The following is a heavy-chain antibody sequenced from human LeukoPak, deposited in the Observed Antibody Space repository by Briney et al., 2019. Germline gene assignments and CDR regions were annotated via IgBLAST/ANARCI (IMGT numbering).Heavy chain of an antibody. CDR3: ARGGYDSSGYSDY. V-gene: IGHV1-69*05. CDR2: IIPIFGTA. D-gene: IGHD3-22*01. J-gene: IGHJ4*02. Sequence: SVKVSCKATGGTFSSYAISWVRQAPGQGLEWMGGIIPIFGTANYAQKFQGRVTITTDESTSTAYMELSSLRSEDTAVYYCARGGYDSSGYSDYWGQGTLVTVSS. CDR1: GGTFSSYA.